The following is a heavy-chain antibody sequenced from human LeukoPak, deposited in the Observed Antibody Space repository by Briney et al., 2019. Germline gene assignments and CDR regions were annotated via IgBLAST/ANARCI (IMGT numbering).Heavy chain of an antibody. V-gene: IGHV1-58*02. J-gene: IGHJ6*02. CDR1: GFTFTSSA. D-gene: IGHD1-20*01. CDR3: AARARITGTTYYYGMDV. CDR2: IVVGSGNT. Sequence: GTSVEVSCKASGFTFTSSAMQWVRQARGQRLEWIGWIVVGSGNTNYAQKFRERVTITRDMSTSTAYMELSSLRSEDTAVYYCAARARITGTTYYYGMDVWGQGTTVTVSS.